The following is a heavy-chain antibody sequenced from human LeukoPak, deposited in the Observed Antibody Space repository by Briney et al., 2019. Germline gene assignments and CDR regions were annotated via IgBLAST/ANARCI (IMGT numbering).Heavy chain of an antibody. CDR3: ARGVRLINPHDY. CDR1: GYTLTELF. D-gene: IGHD3-10*01. CDR2: FDPEDGET. J-gene: IGHJ4*02. V-gene: IGHV1-24*01. Sequence: ASVKVSCKVSGYTLTELFMHWVRPVPGKGLEWMGGFDPEDGETIYAQKFQGRVTMTEDTSTDTAYMELSSLRSEDTAVYYCARGVRLINPHDYWGQGTLVTVSS.